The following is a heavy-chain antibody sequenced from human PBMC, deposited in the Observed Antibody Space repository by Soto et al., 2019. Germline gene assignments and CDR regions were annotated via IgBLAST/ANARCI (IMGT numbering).Heavy chain of an antibody. J-gene: IGHJ4*02. V-gene: IGHV3-48*03. D-gene: IGHD6-25*01. CDR2: ISSSGSTI. CDR1: GFTFSSYA. CDR3: ARDRQAASSY. Sequence: GGSLRLSCAASGFTFSSYAMSCVRQAPGKGLEWVSYISSSGSTIYYADSVKGRFTISRDNAKNSLYLQMNSLRAEDTAVYYSARDRQAASSYWGQGTLVTVSS.